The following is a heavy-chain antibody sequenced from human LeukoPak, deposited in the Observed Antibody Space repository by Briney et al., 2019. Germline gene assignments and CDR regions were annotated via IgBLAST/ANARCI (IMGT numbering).Heavy chain of an antibody. D-gene: IGHD2-2*01. CDR3: ARRLTQYDCFDP. V-gene: IGHV6-1*01. Sequence: SQTLSLTWAISGDSVSSNSVTWNWIGQSPSRGLEWLGRTYYRSTWYNDYAVSVRGRITVNPDTSKNQFSLHLNSVTPEDTAVYYCARRLTQYDCFDPWGQGILVTVSS. J-gene: IGHJ5*02. CDR2: TYYRSTWYN. CDR1: GDSVSSNSVT.